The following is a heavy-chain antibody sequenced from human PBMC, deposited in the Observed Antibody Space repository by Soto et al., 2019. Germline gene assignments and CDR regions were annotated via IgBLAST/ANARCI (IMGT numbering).Heavy chain of an antibody. J-gene: IGHJ4*02. Sequence: EEQLLESGGGLAQPGGTLRLSCAASGFTFRGYAMSWVRQAPGKGPEWVSGISGSGDSTYNAKSVKGRFIISRDNSKNTLYLEINSLRAEDTAVSYCAKSYGASHSPFDCWGQGTLVAVSS. CDR2: ISGSGDST. CDR3: AKSYGASHSPFDC. CDR1: GFTFRGYA. V-gene: IGHV3-23*01. D-gene: IGHD2-21*01.